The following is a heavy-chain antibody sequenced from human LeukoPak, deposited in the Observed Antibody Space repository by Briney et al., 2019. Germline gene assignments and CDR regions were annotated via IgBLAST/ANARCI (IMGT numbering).Heavy chain of an antibody. CDR1: GFTFSNYA. CDR3: AKDLVYSSGWYETRLHFDY. CDR2: LSYDGSTK. J-gene: IGHJ4*02. D-gene: IGHD6-19*01. V-gene: IGHV3-30*18. Sequence: AGGSLRLSCAASGFTFSNYAMHWVGHAPGKGLEGVAVLSYDGSTKYYADSVKGRFTISRDHATNTWDLQMNSLRAEDTAVYYCAKDLVYSSGWYETRLHFDYWGQGTLVTVSS.